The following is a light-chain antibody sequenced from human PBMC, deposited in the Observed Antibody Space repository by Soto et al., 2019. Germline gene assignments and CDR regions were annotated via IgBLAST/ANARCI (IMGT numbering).Light chain of an antibody. CDR2: EVS. CDR3: SSYAGSNDRWV. CDR1: SSDIGAYNY. V-gene: IGLV2-8*01. J-gene: IGLJ3*02. Sequence: QSVLTQPPSASGSPGQSVTISCTGTSSDIGAYNYVSWYQQHPGKAPKLMIHEVSKRPSGVPDRFSGSKSGNTASLTVSGLQAEDEADYYGSSYAGSNDRWVFGGGTKLTVL.